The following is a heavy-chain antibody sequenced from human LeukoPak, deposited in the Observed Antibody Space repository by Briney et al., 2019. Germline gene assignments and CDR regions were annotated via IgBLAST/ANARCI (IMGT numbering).Heavy chain of an antibody. CDR3: ARAYSSSSGRDAFDS. D-gene: IGHD6-6*01. Sequence: PGGSLRLSCAASGFTFNSYNMNWVRQAPGKGLEWVSYISSSRSTICYADSVKGRFTISRDTAKPSLFLQMNSLRDEDTAVYYCARAYSSSSGRDAFDSWGRGTLVTVSS. J-gene: IGHJ3*02. CDR2: ISSSRSTI. CDR1: GFTFNSYN. V-gene: IGHV3-48*02.